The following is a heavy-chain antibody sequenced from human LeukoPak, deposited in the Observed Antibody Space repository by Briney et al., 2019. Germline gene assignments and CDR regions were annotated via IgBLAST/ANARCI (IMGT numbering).Heavy chain of an antibody. CDR3: TRDHYYGSGSYMDV. J-gene: IGHJ6*03. V-gene: IGHV3-49*03. CDR2: IRSKAYGGTT. CDR1: GFTFGDCA. D-gene: IGHD3-10*01. Sequence: GGSLRLSCTASGFTFGDCAMSWFRQAPGKGLEWVGFIRSKAYGGTTEYAASVKGRFTISRDDSKSIAYLQMNSLKTEDTAVYYCTRDHYYGSGSYMDVWGKGTTVTVSS.